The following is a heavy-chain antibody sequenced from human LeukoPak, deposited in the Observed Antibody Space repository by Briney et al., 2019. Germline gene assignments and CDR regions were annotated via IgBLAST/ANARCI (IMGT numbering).Heavy chain of an antibody. CDR3: AQGRGSFDY. J-gene: IGHJ4*02. CDR2: INPNSGGT. Sequence: ASVKVSCKASGYTFTSYGISWVRQAPGQGLEWMGWINPNSGGTNYAQKFQGRVTMTRDTSISTAYMELSRLRSDDTAVYYCAQGRGSFDYWGQGTLVTVSS. D-gene: IGHD1-26*01. CDR1: GYTFTSYG. V-gene: IGHV1-2*02.